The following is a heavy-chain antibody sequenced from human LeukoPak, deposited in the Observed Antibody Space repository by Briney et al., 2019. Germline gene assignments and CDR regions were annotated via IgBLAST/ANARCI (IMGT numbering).Heavy chain of an antibody. CDR2: ICVSGGAQ. J-gene: IGHJ6*02. Sequence: GGSLRLSCAASGFTFSTYPMNWVRQAPGQGLEWLSAICVSGGAQYYADSVKGRFTISRANSKKMVCLQMNRLRAEERAVYYCAKDLFSYSYSFYFYGLYLWGLGTTVTVSS. V-gene: IGHV3-23*01. CDR1: GFTFSTYP. D-gene: IGHD1-26*01. CDR3: AKDLFSYSYSFYFYGLYL.